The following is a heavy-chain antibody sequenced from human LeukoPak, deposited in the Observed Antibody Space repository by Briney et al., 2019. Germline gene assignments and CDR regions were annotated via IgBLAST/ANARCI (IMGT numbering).Heavy chain of an antibody. Sequence: GGSLRLSCAASEFTFSSYTMNWVRQAPGKGLEWVSSIRGSSSYIYYADSVKGRFTISRDNAKNSLYLQMNSLRAEDTAVYYCARGEGYYFDYWGQGTLVTVSS. CDR3: ARGEGYYFDY. CDR2: IRGSSSYI. J-gene: IGHJ4*02. V-gene: IGHV3-21*01. CDR1: EFTFSSYT.